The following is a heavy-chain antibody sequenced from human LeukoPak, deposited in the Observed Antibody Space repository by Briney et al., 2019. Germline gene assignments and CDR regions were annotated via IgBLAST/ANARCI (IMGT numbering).Heavy chain of an antibody. Sequence: PSETLSLTCTVSGGSISSGGYYWSWLRQHPGKGLEWIGYIYYSGSTYYNPSLKSRVTISVDTSKNQFSLKLSSVTAADTAVYYCARNRLVTATNYFDYWGQGTLVTVSS. D-gene: IGHD2-21*02. V-gene: IGHV4-31*03. J-gene: IGHJ4*02. CDR2: IYYSGST. CDR3: ARNRLVTATNYFDY. CDR1: GGSISSGGYY.